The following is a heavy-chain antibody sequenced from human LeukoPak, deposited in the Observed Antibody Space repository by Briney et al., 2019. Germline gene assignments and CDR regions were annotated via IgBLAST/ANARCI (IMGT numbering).Heavy chain of an antibody. Sequence: GGSLRLSCAASGFTVITNDMTWVRQAPGKGLEWVSVLYSDGNTKYADSVQGRFTISRDNAKNTLYLQMNSLRAEDTAMYYCARDLVYSSSSEVAYWGQGTLVTVSS. J-gene: IGHJ4*02. CDR2: LYSDGNT. V-gene: IGHV3-53*01. D-gene: IGHD6-6*01. CDR1: GFTVITND. CDR3: ARDLVYSSSSEVAY.